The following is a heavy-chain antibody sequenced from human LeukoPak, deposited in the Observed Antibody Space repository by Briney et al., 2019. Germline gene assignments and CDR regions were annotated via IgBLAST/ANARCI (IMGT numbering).Heavy chain of an antibody. CDR1: GGSISSSSYY. CDR2: INQSGTT. J-gene: IGHJ4*02. Sequence: PSETPSLTCTVSGGSISSSSYYWNWIRQPPGKGLEWIGEINQSGTTNYNPSLKSRLTISLDTSKNHFSLKLTSATAADTALYYCAGGATPGVFWGQGILVTVSA. V-gene: IGHV4-39*02. CDR3: AGGATPGVF. D-gene: IGHD3-10*01.